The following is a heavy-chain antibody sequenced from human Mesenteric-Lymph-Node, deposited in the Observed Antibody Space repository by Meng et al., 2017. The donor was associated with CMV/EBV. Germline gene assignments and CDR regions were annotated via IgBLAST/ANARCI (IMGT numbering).Heavy chain of an antibody. CDR2: IKEDGSEK. V-gene: IGHV3-7*01. CDR1: GFSFSDNY. J-gene: IGHJ3*02. Sequence: GGSLRLSCAASGFSFSDNYMDWFRQAPGKGLEWVANIKEDGSEKYYVDSVKGRFTFSRDNAKNSVFLQMNSLRVEDTAVYYCARVGVDSLDIWGRGTMVTVSS. CDR3: ARVGVDSLDI. D-gene: IGHD3-16*01.